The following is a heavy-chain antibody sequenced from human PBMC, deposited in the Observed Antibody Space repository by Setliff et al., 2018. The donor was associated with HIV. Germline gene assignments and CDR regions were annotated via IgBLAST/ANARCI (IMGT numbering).Heavy chain of an antibody. D-gene: IGHD1-26*01. CDR1: GYTFTSHG. Sequence: SVNVSCKAAGYTFTSHGISWLRQAPGQGLEWMGWISTYNDNTNYAQKLQGRVTMTTETTTNTAYMELRSLRTDDTAVYYCARHDILRSVHGDFDIWGQGTMVTVSS. CDR2: ISTYNDNT. V-gene: IGHV1-18*01. CDR3: ARHDILRSVHGDFDI. J-gene: IGHJ3*02.